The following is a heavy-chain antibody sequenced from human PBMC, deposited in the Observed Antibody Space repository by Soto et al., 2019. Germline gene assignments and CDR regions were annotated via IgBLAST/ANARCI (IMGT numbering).Heavy chain of an antibody. CDR1: GFTFSSYA. CDR3: AKSDYDFWSGGFYYYYYYYMDV. CDR2: ISGSGGST. D-gene: IGHD3-3*01. J-gene: IGHJ6*03. V-gene: IGHV3-23*01. Sequence: GGSLRLSCAASGFTFSSYAVSWIRKAPGKGLEWVSAISGSGGSTYYADSVKGRFTISRDNSKNTLYLQMNSLRAEDTAVYYCAKSDYDFWSGGFYYYYYYYMDVWGKGTTVTVSS.